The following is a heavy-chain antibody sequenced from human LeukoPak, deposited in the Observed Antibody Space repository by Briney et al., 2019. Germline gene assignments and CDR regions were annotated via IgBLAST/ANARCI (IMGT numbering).Heavy chain of an antibody. D-gene: IGHD2-15*01. V-gene: IGHV3-20*04. Sequence: GGSLRLSCAASGFTFDDYGMSWVRQAPGKGLEWVSGINWSGGSTGYADSVKGRFTISRDNAKNSLYLQMNSLRAEDTALYYCAREIGGGYYYYYMDVWGKGTTVTVSS. CDR2: INWSGGST. J-gene: IGHJ6*03. CDR3: AREIGGGYYYYYMDV. CDR1: GFTFDDYG.